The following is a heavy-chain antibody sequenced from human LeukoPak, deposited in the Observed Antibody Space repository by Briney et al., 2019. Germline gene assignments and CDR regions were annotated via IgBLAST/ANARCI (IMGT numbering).Heavy chain of an antibody. Sequence: GSLRLSCAASGFTFSNNWMTWVRQAPGKGLEWVAVISYDGSNKYYADSVKGRFTISRDNSKNTLFLQMSSLRAEDTAVYYCARGDCSGGSCPPDAFDIWGQGTMVTVSS. J-gene: IGHJ3*02. V-gene: IGHV3-30-3*01. D-gene: IGHD2-15*01. CDR1: GFTFSNNW. CDR3: ARGDCSGGSCPPDAFDI. CDR2: ISYDGSNK.